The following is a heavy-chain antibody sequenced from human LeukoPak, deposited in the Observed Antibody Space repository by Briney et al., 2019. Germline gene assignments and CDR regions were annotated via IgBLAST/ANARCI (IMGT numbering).Heavy chain of an antibody. Sequence: GSLRLSCAASGFTFSSYGMHWVRQAPGKGLEWVAVISYDGSNKYYADSVKGRFTISRDNSKNTLYLQMNSLRAEDTAVYYCAKERRDGYNYAFDPWGQGTLVTVSS. CDR3: AKERRDGYNYAFDP. V-gene: IGHV3-30*18. CDR1: GFTFSSYG. D-gene: IGHD5-24*01. J-gene: IGHJ5*02. CDR2: ISYDGSNK.